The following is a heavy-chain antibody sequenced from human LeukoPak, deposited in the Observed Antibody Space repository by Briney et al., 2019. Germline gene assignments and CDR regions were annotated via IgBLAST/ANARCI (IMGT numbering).Heavy chain of an antibody. Sequence: SGGSLRLSCAASGFSFSSHAMCWVRQAPVKGLEWVSSIDISGGSTYYADSVQGRFTIYRDNSKNTLYLQMNSLRAEDTALYYCANEVRPNDYWGQGTLVTVSS. D-gene: IGHD1-1*01. CDR1: GFSFSSHA. CDR3: ANEVRPNDY. CDR2: IDISGGST. J-gene: IGHJ4*02. V-gene: IGHV3-23*01.